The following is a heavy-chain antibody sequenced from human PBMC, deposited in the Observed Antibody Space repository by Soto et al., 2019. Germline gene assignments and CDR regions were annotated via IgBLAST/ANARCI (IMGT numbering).Heavy chain of an antibody. D-gene: IGHD3-3*01. CDR3: ARDVGPVTIFGEALSGYFDF. CDR1: GFSFGSYW. Sequence: LRLSCAVSGFSFGSYWMSWVRQAPGKGLEWLASIKDDGSERYYLDSVKGRFTISRDNAKDSLSLQMNSLRGEDTAFYYCARDVGPVTIFGEALSGYFDFWGQGTLVTVSS. J-gene: IGHJ4*02. CDR2: IKDDGSER. V-gene: IGHV3-7*03.